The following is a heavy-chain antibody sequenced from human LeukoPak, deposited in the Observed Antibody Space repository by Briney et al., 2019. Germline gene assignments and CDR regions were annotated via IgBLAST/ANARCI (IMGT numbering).Heavy chain of an antibody. J-gene: IGHJ4*02. CDR3: VRDRGSGWYYIDS. CDR1: GFTFSIYA. D-gene: IGHD6-19*01. CDR2: INSNGATA. V-gene: IGHV3-23*01. Sequence: GGSLRLSCAASGFTFSIYAMSWVRQAPGKGLEWVSLINSNGATAHYADSVKGRFTISRDNSKNTLSLQMSSLRADDTATYFCVRDRGSGWYYIDSWGQGTLVTVSS.